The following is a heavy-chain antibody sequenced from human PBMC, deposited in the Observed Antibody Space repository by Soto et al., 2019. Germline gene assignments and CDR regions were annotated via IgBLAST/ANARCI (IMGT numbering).Heavy chain of an antibody. Sequence: ASVKVSCKASGGTFSSYAISWVRQAPGQGLEWMGGIIPIFGTANYAQKFQGRVTITADKSTSTAYMELSSLRSEDTAVYYCARVPLRGYRAYDSSSPDFDYWGQGTLVTVSS. CDR2: IIPIFGTA. D-gene: IGHD5-12*01. V-gene: IGHV1-69*06. J-gene: IGHJ4*02. CDR3: ARVPLRGYRAYDSSSPDFDY. CDR1: GGTFSSYA.